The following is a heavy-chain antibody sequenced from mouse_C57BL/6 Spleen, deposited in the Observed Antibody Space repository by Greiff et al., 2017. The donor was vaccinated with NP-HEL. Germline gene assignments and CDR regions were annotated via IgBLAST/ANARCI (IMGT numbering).Heavy chain of an antibody. D-gene: IGHD1-1*01. J-gene: IGHJ1*03. V-gene: IGHV1-59*01. Sequence: VKLQQPGAELVRPGTSVKLSCKASGYTFTSYWMHWVKQRPGQGLEWIGVIDPSDSYTNYNQKFKGKATLTVDTSSSTAYMQLSSLTSEDSAVYYCARGYGSSPWYFDVWGTGTTVTVSS. CDR2: IDPSDSYT. CDR3: ARGYGSSPWYFDV. CDR1: GYTFTSYW.